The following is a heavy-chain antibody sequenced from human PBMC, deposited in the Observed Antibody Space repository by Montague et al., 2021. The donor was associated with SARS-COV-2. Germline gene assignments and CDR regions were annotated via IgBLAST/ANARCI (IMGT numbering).Heavy chain of an antibody. CDR1: GFSLSTSGMC. J-gene: IGHJ6*02. CDR2: IDWDDDK. Sequence: PALVKPTQTLTLTCTFSGFSLSTSGMCVSWIRQPPGKALEWLALIDWDDDKYYSTSLKTRLTISKDTSKNQVVLTMTNMDPVDTATYYCARFYYSILGSYYYGMDVWGQGTTVTVSS. V-gene: IGHV2-70*01. D-gene: IGHD3-10*01. CDR3: ARFYYSILGSYYYGMDV.